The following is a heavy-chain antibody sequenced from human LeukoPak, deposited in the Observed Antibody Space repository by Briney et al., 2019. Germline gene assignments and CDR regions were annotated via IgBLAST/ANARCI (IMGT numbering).Heavy chain of an antibody. V-gene: IGHV4-31*03. CDR3: ARTYCSGGSCYYFDY. J-gene: IGHJ4*02. CDR2: FHYSGNT. Sequence: SQTLSLTCTVSGGSISSGDCSWAWIRQHPGKGLEWIGYFHYSGNTYYNPSLKSRITISGDTSNNQFSLKVNSVTAADTAVYYCARTYCSGGSCYYFDYWGQGTLVTVSS. CDR1: GGSISSGDCS. D-gene: IGHD2-15*01.